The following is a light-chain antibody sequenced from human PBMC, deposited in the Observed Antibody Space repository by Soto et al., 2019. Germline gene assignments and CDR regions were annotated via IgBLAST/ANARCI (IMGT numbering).Light chain of an antibody. CDR1: SSEVGSYNY. J-gene: IGLJ1*01. Sequence: QSVLTQPASVSGSPGQSITISCTGTSSEVGSYNYVSWYQQHPGKAPKLMIYDVSNRPSGVSNRFSGSKSGNTASLTISGLQAEDEADYYCNSYTGSSTPYGFGTGTKVTVL. V-gene: IGLV2-14*03. CDR2: DVS. CDR3: NSYTGSSTPYG.